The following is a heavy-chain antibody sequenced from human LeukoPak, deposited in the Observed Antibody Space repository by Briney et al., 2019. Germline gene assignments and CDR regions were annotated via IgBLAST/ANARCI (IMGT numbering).Heavy chain of an antibody. Sequence: PSETLSLTCTVSGASITTYYWTWIRQPPGKELEWIGYIYHSGSTNYNPSLKSRVTISLDTSRNQFSLRLSSVTAADTAVYFCAREYSTSSEGGYFDYWGQGSLVTASS. CDR3: AREYSTSSEGGYFDY. CDR1: GASITTYY. CDR2: IYHSGST. J-gene: IGHJ4*02. D-gene: IGHD6-6*01. V-gene: IGHV4-59*01.